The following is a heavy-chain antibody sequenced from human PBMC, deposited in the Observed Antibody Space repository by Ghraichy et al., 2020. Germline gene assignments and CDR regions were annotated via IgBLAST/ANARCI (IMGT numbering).Heavy chain of an antibody. Sequence: GTLNISCKGSGYSFTSYWIGWVRQMPGKGLEWMGIIYPGDSDTRYSPSFQGQVTISADKSISTAYLQWSSLKASDTAMYYCARLVGIAAAGTGWFDPWGQGTLVTVSS. V-gene: IGHV5-51*01. J-gene: IGHJ5*02. CDR2: IYPGDSDT. D-gene: IGHD6-13*01. CDR1: GYSFTSYW. CDR3: ARLVGIAAAGTGWFDP.